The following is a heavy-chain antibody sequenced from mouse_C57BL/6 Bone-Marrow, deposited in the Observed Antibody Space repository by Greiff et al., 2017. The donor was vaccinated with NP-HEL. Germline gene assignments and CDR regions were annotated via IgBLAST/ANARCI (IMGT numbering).Heavy chain of an antibody. CDR3: ARESTMVTTKEAVDAMDY. CDR2: ISSGSSTI. J-gene: IGHJ4*01. CDR1: GFTFSDYG. D-gene: IGHD2-2*01. V-gene: IGHV5-17*01. Sequence: EVKLMESGGGLVKPGGSLKLSCAASGFTFSDYGMHWVRQAPEKGLEWVAYISSGSSTIYYADTVKGRFTISRDNAKNTLFLQMTSLRSEDTAMYYCARESTMVTTKEAVDAMDYWGQGTSVTVSS.